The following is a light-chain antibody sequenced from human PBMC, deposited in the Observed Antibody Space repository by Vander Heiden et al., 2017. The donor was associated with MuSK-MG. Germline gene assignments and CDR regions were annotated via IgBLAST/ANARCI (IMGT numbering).Light chain of an antibody. V-gene: IGKV1-8*01. CDR3: QQDHAYSYT. Sequence: AIRLPQSPSSLSASTGDRDTITFRASQGISNDLAWYQQKPGKAPKLLISAAATLQNGVPSRFSGSGSGTDFILTISYLQSEDLATYYCQQDHAYSYTFGQGTKLEIK. J-gene: IGKJ2*01. CDR1: QGISND. CDR2: AAA.